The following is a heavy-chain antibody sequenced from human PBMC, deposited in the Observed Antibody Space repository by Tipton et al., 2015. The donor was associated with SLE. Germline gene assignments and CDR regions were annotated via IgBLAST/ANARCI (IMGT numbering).Heavy chain of an antibody. J-gene: IGHJ2*01. CDR3: ASIAAAGKWYFDL. V-gene: IGHV4-39*07. CDR1: GGSISSSSYY. Sequence: TLSLTCTVSGGSISSSSYYWGWIRQPPGKGLEWIGSIYYSGGTYYNPSLKSRVTISVDTSKNQFSLKLSSVTAADTAVYYCASIAAAGKWYFDLWGRGTLVTVSS. CDR2: IYYSGGT. D-gene: IGHD6-13*01.